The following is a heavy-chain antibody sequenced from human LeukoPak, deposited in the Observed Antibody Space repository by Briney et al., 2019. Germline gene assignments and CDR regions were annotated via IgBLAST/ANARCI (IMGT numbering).Heavy chain of an antibody. Sequence: GGSLRLSCAASGFTFSSYSINWVRQAPGKGLEWVSYVSSSSSTIYYADSVKGRFTISRDNAKNSLYLQMNSLRAEDTAVYYCARVSGSSWYGHYFDYWGQGTLVTVSS. J-gene: IGHJ4*02. V-gene: IGHV3-48*01. CDR2: VSSSSSTI. CDR1: GFTFSSYS. D-gene: IGHD6-13*01. CDR3: ARVSGSSWYGHYFDY.